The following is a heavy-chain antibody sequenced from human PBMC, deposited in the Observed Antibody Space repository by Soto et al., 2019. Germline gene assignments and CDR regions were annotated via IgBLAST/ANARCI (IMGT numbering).Heavy chain of an antibody. J-gene: IGHJ6*02. CDR2: IYSGGST. CDR1: GFTVSSNY. Sequence: EVQLVETGGGLIQPGGSLRLSCAASGFTVSSNYMSWVRQAPGKGLEWVSVIYSGGSTYYADSVKGRFTISSDNSKNTLQLQMNSLRAEDTTVYYCARVLPIWVRYRADYDYYGMDVWGHGTTVIV. CDR3: ARVLPIWVRYRADYDYYGMDV. V-gene: IGHV3-53*02. D-gene: IGHD3-16*02.